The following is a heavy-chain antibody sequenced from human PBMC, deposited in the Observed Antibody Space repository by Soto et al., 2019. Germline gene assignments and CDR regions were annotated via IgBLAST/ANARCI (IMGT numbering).Heavy chain of an antibody. Sequence: SVKGSFKASGGTFSSYAISWVRQAPGQGLEWMGGIIPIFGTANYAQKFQGRVTITADESTSTAYMELSSLRSEDPAVYYCARKRPYGSLDYCGQGTPVTVSS. D-gene: IGHD3-10*01. CDR3: ARKRPYGSLDY. CDR2: IIPIFGTA. V-gene: IGHV1-69*13. CDR1: GGTFSSYA. J-gene: IGHJ4*02.